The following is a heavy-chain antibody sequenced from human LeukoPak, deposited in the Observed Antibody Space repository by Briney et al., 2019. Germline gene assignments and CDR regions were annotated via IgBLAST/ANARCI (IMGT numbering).Heavy chain of an antibody. Sequence: GGSLRLSCAASGFTFSDYYMSWIRQAPGKGLEWVSYISSSGSTIYYADSVKGRFTISRDNAKNSLYLQMNSLRAEDTAVYYCAREAEYYYGSSGYSIMDVWGKGTTVTVSS. CDR1: GFTFSDYY. CDR3: AREAEYYYGSSGYSIMDV. D-gene: IGHD3-22*01. V-gene: IGHV3-11*04. CDR2: ISSSGSTI. J-gene: IGHJ6*03.